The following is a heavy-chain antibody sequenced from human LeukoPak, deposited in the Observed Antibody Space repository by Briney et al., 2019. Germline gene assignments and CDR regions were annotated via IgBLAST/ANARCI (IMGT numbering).Heavy chain of an antibody. J-gene: IGHJ5*02. CDR3: AKGYSSSWYSTPWWFDP. V-gene: IGHV3-43*02. CDR2: ISGDGGST. Sequence: GGSLRLSCAASGFTFSSCAMTWVRQAPGKGLEWVSLISGDGGSTYYADSVKGRFTISRDNSKNSLYLQMNSLRTEDTALYYCAKGYSSSWYSTPWWFDPWGQGTLVTVSS. CDR1: GFTFSSCA. D-gene: IGHD6-13*01.